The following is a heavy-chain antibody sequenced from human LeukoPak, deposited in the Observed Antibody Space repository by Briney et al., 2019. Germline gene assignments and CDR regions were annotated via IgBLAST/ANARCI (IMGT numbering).Heavy chain of an antibody. V-gene: IGHV3-66*01. CDR3: ARDWGCTDTRCYLGMDV. J-gene: IGHJ6*02. CDR1: GFTVSSNY. Sequence: GGSLRLSCAASGFTVSSNYMNWVRQAPGKGLEWVSVSGGSTYYADSVKGRFTISRDNSKNTLYLQMNNLRAEDTAVYYCARDWGCTDTRCYLGMDVWGQGTTVTVSS. CDR2: SGGST. D-gene: IGHD2-2*01.